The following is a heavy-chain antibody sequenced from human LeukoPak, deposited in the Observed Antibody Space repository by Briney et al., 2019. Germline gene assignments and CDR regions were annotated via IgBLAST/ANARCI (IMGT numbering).Heavy chain of an antibody. CDR2: ISGNGGST. Sequence: PGGSLRLSCAASGXTFSSYAMNWVRQPPGKGLEWVSGISGNGGSTYYADSVKGRFTISRDNSKNSLYLQMNSLRAEDTAVYYCANDPYCGGDCYYDYWGQGTVVTVSS. V-gene: IGHV3-23*01. CDR1: GXTFSSYA. D-gene: IGHD2-21*02. J-gene: IGHJ4*02. CDR3: ANDPYCGGDCYYDY.